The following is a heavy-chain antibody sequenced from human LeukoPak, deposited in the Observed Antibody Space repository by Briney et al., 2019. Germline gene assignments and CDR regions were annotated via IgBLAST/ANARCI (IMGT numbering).Heavy chain of an antibody. CDR3: ARDGGVPAALDY. CDR1: GYPFTSYD. CDR2: MNPNSGNT. J-gene: IGHJ4*02. Sequence: ASVKVSCKASGYPFTSYDINWVRQATGQRLEWMGWMNPNSGNTGYAQEFQGRVTITRNTSISTAYMELSRLRSDDTAVYYCARDGGVPAALDYWGQGTLVTVSS. V-gene: IGHV1-8*03. D-gene: IGHD2-2*01.